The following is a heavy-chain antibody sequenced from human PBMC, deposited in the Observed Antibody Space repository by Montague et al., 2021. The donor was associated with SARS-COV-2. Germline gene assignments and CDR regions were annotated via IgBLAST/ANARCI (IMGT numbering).Heavy chain of an antibody. D-gene: IGHD3-10*02. CDR3: ARLRIVLFVDSTGGWFDP. J-gene: IGHJ5*02. CDR2: IYYSGNS. V-gene: IGHV4-39*01. CDR1: GGSISSSDYY. Sequence: SETLSLTCTVSGGSISSSDYYWSWLRQPPGKGLERNGNIYYSGNSNYNPSPKSRVTIYIDTSKIMFSLRPKSVTAADTSVYYCARLRIVLFVDSTGGWFDPWGHGTLVTVSS.